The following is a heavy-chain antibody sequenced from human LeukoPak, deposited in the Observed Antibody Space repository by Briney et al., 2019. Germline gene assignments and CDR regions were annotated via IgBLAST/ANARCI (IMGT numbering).Heavy chain of an antibody. V-gene: IGHV1-2*02. CDR2: INPNSGGT. Sequence: GASVKVSCKASGYTFTGYYMHWVRQAPGQGLEWMGWINPNSGGTNYAQKFQGRVTMTRDTSISTAYMELRSLRSDDTAVYYCARVDYYDGNWFDPWGQGTLVTVSS. CDR3: ARVDYYDGNWFDP. D-gene: IGHD3-22*01. CDR1: GYTFTGYY. J-gene: IGHJ5*02.